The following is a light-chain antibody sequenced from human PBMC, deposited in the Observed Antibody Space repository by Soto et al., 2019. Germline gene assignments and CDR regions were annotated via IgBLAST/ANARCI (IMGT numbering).Light chain of an antibody. V-gene: IGKV3-20*01. Sequence: DIVLTQSPGTLSLSPGERATLSCRTSQSVSSNSLAWYHQKPGQPPRLLIYGASSRATGIPDRFSGSGSGTDFTLTISRLEPEDFAVYYCQQYGSSLITFGQGTRLEIE. CDR1: QSVSSNS. CDR2: GAS. CDR3: QQYGSSLIT. J-gene: IGKJ5*01.